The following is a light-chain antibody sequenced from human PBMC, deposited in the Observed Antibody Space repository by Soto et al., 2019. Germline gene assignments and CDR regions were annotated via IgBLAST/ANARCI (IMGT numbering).Light chain of an antibody. CDR3: CSYTATTTYV. J-gene: IGLJ1*01. V-gene: IGLV2-14*03. Sequence: QSALTQPASVSGSPGQSISISCTGTGNDVGGYTFVSWYHQHPDKVPKLVIFDVNRRPSGVSDRFSGSKSVNAASLTISGLQAEDEADYYCCSYTATTTYVFGTGTMVTVL. CDR2: DVN. CDR1: GNDVGGYTF.